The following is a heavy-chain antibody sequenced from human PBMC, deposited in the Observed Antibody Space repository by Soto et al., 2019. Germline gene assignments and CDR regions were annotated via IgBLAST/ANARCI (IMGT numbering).Heavy chain of an antibody. D-gene: IGHD2-15*01. Sequence: GSLRISGAASVFTCSSYGMHWVRQAPGKGLEWVAVIWYDGSNKYYADSVKGRFTISRDNSKNTLYLQMNSLRAEDTAVYYCARPDVAATPTLAYWGQGTLVTVSS. J-gene: IGHJ4*02. CDR3: ARPDVAATPTLAY. V-gene: IGHV3-33*01. CDR2: IWYDGSNK. CDR1: VFTCSSYG.